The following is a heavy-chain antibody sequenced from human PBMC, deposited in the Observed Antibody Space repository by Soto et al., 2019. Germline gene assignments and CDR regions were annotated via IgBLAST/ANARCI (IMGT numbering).Heavy chain of an antibody. V-gene: IGHV3-23*01. Sequence: GGSLTLSCAASGFTLSSASMNWVRQAPGKGLEWVSAISGSGGSTYYADSVKGRFTISRDNSKNTLYLQMNSLRAEDTAVYYCAKPTPHYAFDIWGQGTMVTVSS. CDR1: GFTLSSAS. CDR3: AKPTPHYAFDI. CDR2: ISGSGGST. J-gene: IGHJ3*02.